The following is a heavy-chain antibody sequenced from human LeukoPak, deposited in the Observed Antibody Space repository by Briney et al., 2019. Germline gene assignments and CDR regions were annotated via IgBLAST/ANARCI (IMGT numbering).Heavy chain of an antibody. CDR3: VSFYETY. D-gene: IGHD2/OR15-2a*01. Sequence: PGGSLRLSCAASGFTFNTYAMSWVRQAPGKGLEWVSGITSGANTYYADSVKGRFTISRDNSENTLNLQMNSLRAEDTAVYYCVSFYETYWGRGTLVTVSS. CDR2: ITSGANT. J-gene: IGHJ4*02. V-gene: IGHV3-23*01. CDR1: GFTFNTYA.